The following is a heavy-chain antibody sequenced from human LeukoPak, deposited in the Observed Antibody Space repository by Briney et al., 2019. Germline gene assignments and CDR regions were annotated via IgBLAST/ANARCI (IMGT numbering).Heavy chain of an antibody. J-gene: IGHJ4*02. V-gene: IGHV3-48*04. CDR2: ISSSSSTI. Sequence: PGGSLRLSCAASGFTFSNMNWVRQAPGKGLEWVSYISSSSSTIYYADSVKGRFTISRDNAKNSLYLHMNSLRAEDTAVYYCARAFRDVIFDSWGQGTLVTVSS. CDR1: GFTFSN. D-gene: IGHD5-24*01. CDR3: ARAFRDVIFDS.